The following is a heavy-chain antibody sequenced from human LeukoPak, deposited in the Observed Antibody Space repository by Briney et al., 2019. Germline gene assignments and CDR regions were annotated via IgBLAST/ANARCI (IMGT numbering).Heavy chain of an antibody. CDR1: GFTFDDYA. CDR3: AKDRSEGSSWTSFDY. D-gene: IGHD6-13*01. J-gene: IGHJ4*02. V-gene: IGHV3-9*01. Sequence: GGSLRLSCAASGFTFDDYAMHWVRQAPGKGLEWVSGISWNSGSIGYADSVKGRFTISRDNAKNSLYLQMNSLRAEDTASYYCAKDRSEGSSWTSFDYWGQGTLVTVSS. CDR2: ISWNSGSI.